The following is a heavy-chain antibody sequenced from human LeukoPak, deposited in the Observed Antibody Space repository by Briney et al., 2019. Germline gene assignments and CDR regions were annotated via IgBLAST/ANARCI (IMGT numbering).Heavy chain of an antibody. CDR3: ARQERGIGPYYFDY. J-gene: IGHJ4*02. Sequence: PSGTLSLTCTVSGASVSSNNWWGWVRQPPGKGLEWIGEIYHSGSTNYNPSLQSRVTISVDTSKNQFSLKLSSVTAADTAVYYCARQERGIGPYYFDYWGQGTLVTVSS. D-gene: IGHD7-27*01. CDR2: IYHSGST. V-gene: IGHV4-4*02. CDR1: GASVSSNNW.